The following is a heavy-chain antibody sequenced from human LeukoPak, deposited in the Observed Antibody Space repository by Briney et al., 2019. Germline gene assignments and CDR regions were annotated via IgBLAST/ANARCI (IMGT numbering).Heavy chain of an antibody. J-gene: IGHJ2*01. CDR3: ANSKIVEGRGYFDL. D-gene: IGHD1-26*01. Sequence: GGSLRLSCTASGFTFNIYPFTWVRQAPGKGPEWVSTIGTVGDTYYADSVKGRFTISRDDSNNALYLHMSSLRAEDAAVYYCANSKIVEGRGYFDLWGRGTLVTVSS. V-gene: IGHV3-23*01. CDR1: GFTFNIYP. CDR2: IGTVGDT.